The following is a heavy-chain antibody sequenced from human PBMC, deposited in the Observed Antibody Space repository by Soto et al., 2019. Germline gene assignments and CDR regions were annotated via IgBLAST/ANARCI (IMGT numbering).Heavy chain of an antibody. J-gene: IGHJ4*02. CDR2: ISWNSGSI. CDR1: GFTFDDYA. V-gene: IGHV3-9*01. Sequence: EVQLVESGGGLVQPGRSLRLSCAASGFTFDDYAMHWVRQAPGKGLEWVSGISWNSGSIGYADSVKGRFTISRDNAKNSLYLQMNSLRAEDTALYYCAKGGQGWYVSDFDYWGQGTLVTVSS. D-gene: IGHD6-19*01. CDR3: AKGGQGWYVSDFDY.